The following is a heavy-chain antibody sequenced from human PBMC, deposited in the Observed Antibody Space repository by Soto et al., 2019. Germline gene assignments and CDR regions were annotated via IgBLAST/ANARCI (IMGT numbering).Heavy chain of an antibody. D-gene: IGHD4-17*01. V-gene: IGHV1-69*02. J-gene: IGHJ4*02. Sequence: QVQLVQSGAEVKKPGSSVKVSCKASGGTFSSYTISWVRQAPGQGLEWMGRIIPILGIANYAQKFQGRVTITADKSTSTAYMELSSLRSEDTAVYYCATVTPYGESFLPFDYWGQGTLVTVSS. CDR3: ATVTPYGESFLPFDY. CDR2: IIPILGIA. CDR1: GGTFSSYT.